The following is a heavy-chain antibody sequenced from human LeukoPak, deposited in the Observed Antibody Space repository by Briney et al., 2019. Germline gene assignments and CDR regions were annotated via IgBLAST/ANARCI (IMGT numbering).Heavy chain of an antibody. J-gene: IGHJ5*02. CDR1: GFTFSSYA. V-gene: IGHV3-23*01. CDR3: AKSLYGSGTNWFDP. D-gene: IGHD3-10*01. CDR2: MSGSGVST. Sequence: GGSLRLSCAASGFTFSSYALSWARQAPGKGLDWVSDMSGSGVSTYYADSVKGRFTISTDNTKNTLYLRMNSLRAQDTAVYYCAKSLYGSGTNWFDPWGQGTLVTVSS.